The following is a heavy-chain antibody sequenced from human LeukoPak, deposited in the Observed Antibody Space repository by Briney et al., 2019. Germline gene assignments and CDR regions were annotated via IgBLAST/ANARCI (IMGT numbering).Heavy chain of an antibody. D-gene: IGHD3-22*01. CDR2: INPNSDGT. CDR1: GYTFTGYY. CDR3: ARVPYYYDSSGYYYYYFDY. V-gene: IGHV1-2*02. J-gene: IGHJ4*02. Sequence: GASVKVSCKASGYTFTGYYMHWVREAPGQGLEWMGWINPNSDGTNYAQKFQGRVTMTRDTSISTAYMELSRLRSDDTAVYYCARVPYYYDSSGYYYYYFDYWGQGTLVTVSS.